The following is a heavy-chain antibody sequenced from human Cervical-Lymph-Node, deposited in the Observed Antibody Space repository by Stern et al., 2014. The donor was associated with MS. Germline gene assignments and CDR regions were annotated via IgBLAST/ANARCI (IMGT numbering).Heavy chain of an antibody. J-gene: IGHJ4*02. CDR3: ATLSTGGEGRGTLDY. CDR1: GGSISSSSYY. Sequence: QVQLQESGPGLVKPSETLSLTCTVSGGSISSSSYYWGWIRQPPGKGLEWIGSIYYSGSNYYNPSLKSRVTLSVDTSKNHISLQLSSVTAADTAVYYCATLSTGGEGRGTLDYWGQGTLVTVSS. D-gene: IGHD3-16*01. V-gene: IGHV4-39*02. CDR2: IYYSGSN.